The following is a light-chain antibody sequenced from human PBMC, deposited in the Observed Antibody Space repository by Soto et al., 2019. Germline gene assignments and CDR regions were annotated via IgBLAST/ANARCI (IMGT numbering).Light chain of an antibody. CDR3: QQARRFPIT. V-gene: IGKV1-12*01. Sequence: DIQMTQSPSSVSASVGDRVTISCRASQDISNWLAWYQQKPGEAPKXLIYAASNLQSGVPSKFSVSGSGTDFTLTISSLQPEDFAVYYCQQARRFPITFGQGTRLEIK. CDR1: QDISNW. CDR2: AAS. J-gene: IGKJ5*01.